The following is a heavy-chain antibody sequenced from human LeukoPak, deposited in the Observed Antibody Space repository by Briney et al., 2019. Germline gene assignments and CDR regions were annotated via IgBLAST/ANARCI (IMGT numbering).Heavy chain of an antibody. D-gene: IGHD5-18*01. V-gene: IGHV3-11*06. CDR2: ISSSSSYT. CDR3: ARDLRSNTAMVTSDY. J-gene: IGHJ4*02. Sequence: GGSLRLSCAASGFTFSDYYMSWIRQAPGKGLEWVSYISSSSSYTNYADSVKGRFTISRDNAKNSLYLQMNSLRAEDTAVYYCARDLRSNTAMVTSDYWGQGTLVTVSS. CDR1: GFTFSDYY.